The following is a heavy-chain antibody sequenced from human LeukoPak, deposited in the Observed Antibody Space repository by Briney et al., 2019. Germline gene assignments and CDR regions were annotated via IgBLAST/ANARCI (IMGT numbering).Heavy chain of an antibody. V-gene: IGHV3-23*01. J-gene: IGHJ4*02. CDR1: GFTFTNYA. Sequence: GGSLRLSCAASGFTFTNYAMSWVRQAPGKGLEWDSGISGNGGSIDYADSVKGRFTISRDNSKNMVYLQMNSLRVEDTAVYYCAKDPSVILLRYFDNWGQGTLVTVSS. D-gene: IGHD3-22*01. CDR2: ISGNGGSI. CDR3: AKDPSVILLRYFDN.